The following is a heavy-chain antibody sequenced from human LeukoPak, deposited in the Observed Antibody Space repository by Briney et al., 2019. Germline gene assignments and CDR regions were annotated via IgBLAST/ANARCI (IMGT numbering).Heavy chain of an antibody. Sequence: SETLSLTCAVSGGSISSGGYSWSWIRQPPGKGLEWIGYIYHSGSTYYNPSLKSRVTISVDRSKNQFSLKLSSVTAADTAVYYCPRLYCSRTSCYYGSWGQGTLVTVSS. CDR1: GGSISSGGYS. D-gene: IGHD2-2*01. V-gene: IGHV4-30-2*01. CDR2: IYHSGST. CDR3: PRLYCSRTSCYYGS. J-gene: IGHJ4*03.